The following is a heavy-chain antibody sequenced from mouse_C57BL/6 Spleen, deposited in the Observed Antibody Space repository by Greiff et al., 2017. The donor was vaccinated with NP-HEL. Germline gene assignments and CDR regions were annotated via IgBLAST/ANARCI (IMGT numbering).Heavy chain of an antibody. D-gene: IGHD2-1*01. V-gene: IGHV3-6*01. CDR3: ARGHGNLAY. Sequence: EVKLQESGPGLVKPSQSLSLTCSVTGYSITSGYYWNWIRQFPGNKLEWMGYISYDGSNNYNPSLKNRISITRDTSKNQFFLKLNSVTTEDTATYYCARGHGNLAYWGQGTLVTVSA. CDR2: ISYDGSN. J-gene: IGHJ3*01. CDR1: GYSITSGYY.